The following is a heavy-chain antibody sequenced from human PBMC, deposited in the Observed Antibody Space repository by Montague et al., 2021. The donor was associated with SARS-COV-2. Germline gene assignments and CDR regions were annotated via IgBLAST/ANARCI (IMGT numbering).Heavy chain of an antibody. CDR2: INHSGST. J-gene: IGHJ5*02. CDR3: ARGRYSSSWYGERRNWFDH. CDR1: GWSFSGYY. Sequence: SETLSLTCAVYGWSFSGYYWSWIRQPPGKGLEWSGEINHSGSTNYNPSLKSRVTISVDTSKNQFSLKLSSVTAADTAVYYCARGRYSSSWYGERRNWFDHWGQGTLVTVSS. D-gene: IGHD6-13*01. V-gene: IGHV4-34*01.